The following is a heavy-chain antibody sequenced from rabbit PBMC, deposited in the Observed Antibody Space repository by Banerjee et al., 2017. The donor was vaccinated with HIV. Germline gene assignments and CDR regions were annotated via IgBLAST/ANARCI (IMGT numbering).Heavy chain of an antibody. Sequence: QEQLKETGGGLVQPGGSLTLSCKASGFDFSNYYMNWVRQAPGEGLEWIACINTSSGNTVYASWAKGRFTISKTSSTTVTLQMTSLTAADTATYFCARGVAGVIGWNFDLWGQGTLVTVS. D-gene: IGHD4-2*01. J-gene: IGHJ4*01. CDR1: GFDFSNYYM. CDR3: ARGVAGVIGWNFDL. V-gene: IGHV1S45*01. CDR2: INTSSGNT.